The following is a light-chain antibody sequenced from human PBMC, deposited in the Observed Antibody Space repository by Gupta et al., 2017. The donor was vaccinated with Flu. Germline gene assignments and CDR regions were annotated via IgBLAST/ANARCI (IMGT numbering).Light chain of an antibody. J-gene: IGLJ2*01. CDR2: DVT. CDR3: CSYSGTSWI. V-gene: IGLV2-11*01. CDR1: SSDFGDYTY. Sequence: QSALTQPRSVSGSPGQSVTISCTGTSSDFGDYTYVSWYQKRPGKAPKVMIFDVTKRPSGVPDRFSGSESGNTASLTISGLQVEDEADYYCCSYSGTSWIFGGGTKLTVL.